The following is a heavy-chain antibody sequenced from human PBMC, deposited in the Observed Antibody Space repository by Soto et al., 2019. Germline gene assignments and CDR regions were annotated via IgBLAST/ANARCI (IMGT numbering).Heavy chain of an antibody. J-gene: IGHJ4*02. CDR1: GGAISSNC. Sequence: LSVNWTRAGGAISSNCWTWIRQPPGNGLECIGDVDNSGSTNYNRSLKSRVTIAEDTSKSQFSLKINSMTSAETAAYSCARSSREAVAGYTLDNWGQVILVTVYS. CDR2: VDNSGST. CDR3: ARSSREAVAGYTLDN. D-gene: IGHD1-1*01. V-gene: IGHV4-59*01.